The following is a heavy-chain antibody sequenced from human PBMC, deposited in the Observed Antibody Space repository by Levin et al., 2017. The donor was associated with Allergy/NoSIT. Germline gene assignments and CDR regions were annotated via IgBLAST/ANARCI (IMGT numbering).Heavy chain of an antibody. Sequence: PSETLSLTCAVSGYSISSGYYWGWIRQPPGKGLEWIGSIYHSGSTYYNPSLKSRVTISVDTSKNQFSLKLSSVTAADTAVYYCARDAYCGGDCDSGWYFDLWGRGTLVTVSS. CDR2: IYHSGST. D-gene: IGHD2-21*02. CDR1: GYSISSGYY. V-gene: IGHV4-38-2*01. CDR3: ARDAYCGGDCDSGWYFDL. J-gene: IGHJ2*01.